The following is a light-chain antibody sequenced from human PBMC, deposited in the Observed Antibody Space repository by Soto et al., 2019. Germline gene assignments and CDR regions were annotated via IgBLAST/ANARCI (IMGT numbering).Light chain of an antibody. Sequence: AIRMTQSPSSFSASTGDRVTITCRASQGSSSHLAWYQVKPGKAPRLLIYTASYLESGVPSRFNGSGSGTDFTLTISSLQSEDFAVYYCQQYFSYPLTFGGGTKVEIK. CDR1: QGSSSH. V-gene: IGKV1-8*01. J-gene: IGKJ4*01. CDR2: TAS. CDR3: QQYFSYPLT.